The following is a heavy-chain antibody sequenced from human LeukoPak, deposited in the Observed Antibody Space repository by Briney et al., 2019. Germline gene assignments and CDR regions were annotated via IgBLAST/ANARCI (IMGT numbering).Heavy chain of an antibody. J-gene: IGHJ3*02. CDR2: ISCDGSKE. V-gene: IGHV3-30*18. Sequence: GGSLRLSCAASGFTFSSYGMQWVRQAPGKGLEWVAFISCDGSKEYYADSAKGRFTISRDNSKNTLYLQMNSLRPEDTAVYYCAKQTLRFDIWGQGTVVTVSS. CDR1: GFTFSSYG. CDR3: AKQTLRFDI.